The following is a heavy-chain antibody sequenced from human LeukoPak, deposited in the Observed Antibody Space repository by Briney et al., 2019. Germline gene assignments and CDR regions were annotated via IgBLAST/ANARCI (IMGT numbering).Heavy chain of an antibody. D-gene: IGHD3-3*01. V-gene: IGHV4-31*03. CDR2: IYYSGST. Sequence: PSETLSLTCTVSAGSISSGGYYWSWIRQHPGKGLEWIGYIYYSGSTYYNPSLKSRVTISVDTSKNQFSLKLSSVTAADTAVYYCARFSRGYDFYGMDVWGQGTTVTVS. CDR3: ARFSRGYDFYGMDV. CDR1: AGSISSGGYY. J-gene: IGHJ6*02.